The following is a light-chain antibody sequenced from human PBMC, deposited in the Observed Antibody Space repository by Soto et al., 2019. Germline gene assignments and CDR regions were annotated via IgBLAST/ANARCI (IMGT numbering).Light chain of an antibody. CDR1: SNDVGVFDY. V-gene: IGLV2-14*03. J-gene: IGLJ2*01. Sequence: QPVLTQPASVSGSPGQSITISCTGTSNDVGVFDYVSWYQRHPASAPRLMIYDVSHRPSGVSNRFSGSKSGNTASLTISGLQAEDEADYYCSSYTTGSAVVFGGGTKLTV. CDR2: DVS. CDR3: SSYTTGSAVV.